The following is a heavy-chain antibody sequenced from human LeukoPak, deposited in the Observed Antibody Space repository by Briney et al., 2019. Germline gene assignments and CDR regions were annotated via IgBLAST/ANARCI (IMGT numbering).Heavy chain of an antibody. D-gene: IGHD4-17*01. V-gene: IGHV3-21*01. J-gene: IGHJ4*02. CDR2: ISSSSSYI. Sequence: PGGSLRLSCAASGFTFSSYSMNWVRQAPGKGLEWVSSISSSSSYIYYADSVKGRFTISRDNAKNSLYLQMNSLRAEDTAAYYCAGVGGNWVTTRYWGQGTLVTVSS. CDR1: GFTFSSYS. CDR3: AGVGGNWVTTRY.